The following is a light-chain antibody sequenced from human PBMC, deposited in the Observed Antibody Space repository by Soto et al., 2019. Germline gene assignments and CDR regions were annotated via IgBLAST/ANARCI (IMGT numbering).Light chain of an antibody. CDR2: GAS. CDR1: QNINKN. Sequence: DIQMTQSPSSLSAYVGDSVTISCRASQNINKNLNWYQQKSGKAPNLLIYGASNFQSGVPTRFRGSGSVTDFTLAITDLQPEDFATYYCQQSFYTPYSFGHGTMLEI. CDR3: QQSFYTPYS. J-gene: IGKJ2*01. V-gene: IGKV1-39*01.